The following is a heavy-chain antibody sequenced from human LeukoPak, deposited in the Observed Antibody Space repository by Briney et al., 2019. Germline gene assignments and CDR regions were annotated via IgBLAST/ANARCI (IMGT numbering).Heavy chain of an antibody. V-gene: IGHV3-7*01. CDR2: IKQDGSAK. D-gene: IGHD3-16*01. CDR3: AGALAGGLEFTFAY. Sequence: GGSLRLSCAASGITFSSYYMSWVRQAPGKGQEWVANIKQDGSAKYYVDSVKGRFTISRDNAKNSLHLQMNSLRAEDTAVYFCAGALAGGLEFTFAYWGQGVLVTASS. J-gene: IGHJ4*02. CDR1: GITFSSYY.